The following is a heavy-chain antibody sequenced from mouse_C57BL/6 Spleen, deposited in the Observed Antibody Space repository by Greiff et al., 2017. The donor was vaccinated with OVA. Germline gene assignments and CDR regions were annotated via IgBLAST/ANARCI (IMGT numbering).Heavy chain of an antibody. J-gene: IGHJ3*01. Sequence: QVQLKQPGAELVRPGSSVKLSCKASGYTFTSYWMHWVKQRPIQGLEWIGNIDPSDSETHYNQKFKDKATLTVDKSSSTAYMQLSSLTSEDSAVYYCARSLANWDQAWFAYWGQGTLVTVSA. CDR3: ARSLANWDQAWFAY. D-gene: IGHD4-1*01. CDR2: IDPSDSET. V-gene: IGHV1-52*01. CDR1: GYTFTSYW.